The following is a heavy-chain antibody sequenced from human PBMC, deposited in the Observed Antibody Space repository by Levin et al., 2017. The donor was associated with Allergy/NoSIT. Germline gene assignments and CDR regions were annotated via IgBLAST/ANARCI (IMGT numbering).Heavy chain of an antibody. J-gene: IGHJ4*02. CDR3: VRHVDGSSWLD. V-gene: IGHV3-73*01. Sequence: GGSLRLSCAASGFTFSGSAMHWVRQASGKGLEWIGRIRSKAHSYATAYGASMKDRFTISRDESKNTAYLQVNSLHTEDAGVYYCVRHVDGSSWLDWGQGTLVTVSS. CDR2: IRSKAHSYAT. D-gene: IGHD6-13*01. CDR1: GFTFSGSA.